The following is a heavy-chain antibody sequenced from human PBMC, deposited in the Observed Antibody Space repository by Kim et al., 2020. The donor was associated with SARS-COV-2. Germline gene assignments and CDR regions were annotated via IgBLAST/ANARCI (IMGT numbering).Heavy chain of an antibody. Sequence: GGSLRLSCAASGFTFGNYAMHWVWQAPGKGLEWVSGISSNSHTTGYADSVKGRFTISRDNAKNSLYLQVNSLRLEDTALYYCAKRDSGSSRYFDYWGQGTLVTVSS. CDR1: GFTFGNYA. D-gene: IGHD1-26*01. CDR2: ISSNSHTT. CDR3: AKRDSGSSRYFDY. V-gene: IGHV3-9*01. J-gene: IGHJ4*02.